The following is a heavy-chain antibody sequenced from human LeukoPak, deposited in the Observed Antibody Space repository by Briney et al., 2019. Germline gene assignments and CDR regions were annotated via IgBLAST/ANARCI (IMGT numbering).Heavy chain of an antibody. D-gene: IGHD3-22*01. V-gene: IGHV4-39*07. Sequence: SETLSLTCTVSGGSISSSSYYWGWIRQPPGKGLEWIGSIYYSGSTYYNPSLKSRVTISVDTSKNQFSLKLNSVTAADTAVYYCARSHVYYFQSGINYYTQVYQFEFWGQGTLVTVSS. CDR3: ARSHVYYFQSGINYYTQVYQFEF. CDR2: IYYSGST. J-gene: IGHJ4*02. CDR1: GGSISSSSYY.